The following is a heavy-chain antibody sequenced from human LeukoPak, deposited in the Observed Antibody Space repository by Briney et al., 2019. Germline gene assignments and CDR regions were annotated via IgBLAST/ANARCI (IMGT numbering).Heavy chain of an antibody. CDR1: GFTFSDYY. D-gene: IGHD3-3*01. J-gene: IGHJ4*02. CDR3: ARENYDFWSGYSAYYFDY. CDR2: ISSSGSTI. V-gene: IGHV3-11*01. Sequence: GGSLRLSCAASGFTFSDYYMSWIRQAPGKGLEWVSYISSSGSTIYYADSVKGRFNISRDNAKNSLYLQMNSLRAEDTAVYYCARENYDFWSGYSAYYFDYWGQGTLVTVSS.